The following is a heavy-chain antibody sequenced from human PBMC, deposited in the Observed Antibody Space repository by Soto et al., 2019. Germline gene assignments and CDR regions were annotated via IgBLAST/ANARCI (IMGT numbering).Heavy chain of an antibody. J-gene: IGHJ4*02. CDR1: GFTFSNAW. V-gene: IGHV3-15*07. CDR2: IKSKTDGGTT. CDR3: TVIYYYDSSGAPAPFDY. D-gene: IGHD3-22*01. Sequence: PGGSLRLSCAASGFTFSNAWMNWVRQAPGKGLEWVGRIKSKTDGGTTDYAAPVKGRFTISRDDSKNTLYLQMNSLKTVDTAVYYCTVIYYYDSSGAPAPFDYWGQGTLVTVSS.